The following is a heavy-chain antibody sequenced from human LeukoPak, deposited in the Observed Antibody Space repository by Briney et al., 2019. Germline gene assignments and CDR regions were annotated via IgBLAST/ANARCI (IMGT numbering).Heavy chain of an antibody. D-gene: IGHD6-19*01. CDR3: AKTLRRWRVYYYMDV. Sequence: GGSLRLSCAASGFTFSSYAMSWVRQAPGKGLEWVSAISGSGGSTYYADSVKGRFTISRDNSKNTLYLQMNSLRAEDTAVYYCAKTLRRWRVYYYMDVWGKGTTVTVSS. V-gene: IGHV3-23*01. J-gene: IGHJ6*03. CDR1: GFTFSSYA. CDR2: ISGSGGST.